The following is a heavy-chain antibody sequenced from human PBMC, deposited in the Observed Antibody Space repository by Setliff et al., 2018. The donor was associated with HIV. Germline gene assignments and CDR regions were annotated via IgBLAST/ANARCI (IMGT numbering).Heavy chain of an antibody. J-gene: IGHJ4*02. Sequence: PGGSLRLSCAATGFTFSSYVLHWVRQAPSKGLEWVAVMSTGGDIKIYADSVKGRFTISRDNSKNTLFLQMNSLRPEDTATYYCVRDPIEGYPDYFDYWGQGTLVTVSS. CDR3: VRDPIEGYPDYFDY. V-gene: IGHV3-30-3*01. D-gene: IGHD1-26*01. CDR2: MSTGGDIK. CDR1: GFTFSSYV.